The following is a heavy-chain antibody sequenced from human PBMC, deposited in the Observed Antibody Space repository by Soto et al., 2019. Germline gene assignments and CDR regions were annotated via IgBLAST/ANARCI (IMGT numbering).Heavy chain of an antibody. J-gene: IGHJ6*03. Sequence: PGGFLRLSCAASGFTFSSCAMSWVRQAPGKGLEWVSVISGSGGTTYYADSVKGRFTISRDNSKNTLYLQMNSLRAEDTAVYYCAKAVYSSSAGRTYYYMDVWGKGTTVTVSS. CDR1: GFTFSSCA. D-gene: IGHD6-6*01. CDR2: ISGSGGTT. V-gene: IGHV3-23*01. CDR3: AKAVYSSSAGRTYYYMDV.